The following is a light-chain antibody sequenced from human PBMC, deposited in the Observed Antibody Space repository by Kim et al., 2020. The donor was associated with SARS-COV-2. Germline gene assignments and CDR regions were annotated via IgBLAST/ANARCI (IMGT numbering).Light chain of an antibody. CDR2: NAN. CDR3: QKYNSAPLT. Sequence: ASVGDRVTITCRASQDINNYLAWYQQKPGKVPKLLIYNANSLQSGVPSRFSGSGSGTDFTLTISSLQPEDVSTYFCQKYNSAPLTFGGGTKVDIK. CDR1: QDINNY. V-gene: IGKV1-27*01. J-gene: IGKJ4*01.